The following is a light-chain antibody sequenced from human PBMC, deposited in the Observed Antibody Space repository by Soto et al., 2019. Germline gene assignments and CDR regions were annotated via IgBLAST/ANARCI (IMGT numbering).Light chain of an antibody. J-gene: IGKJ1*01. Sequence: DIQMTQSPSTLSASVGDRVTSTCRASQSISSWLAWYQQRSGKAPRLLIYKSSSLESGVTSRFSGSGSGTEFTLTISSLQPDDLATYYCQQYNSYPGTFGQGTKVEIK. V-gene: IGKV1-5*03. CDR1: QSISSW. CDR2: KSS. CDR3: QQYNSYPGT.